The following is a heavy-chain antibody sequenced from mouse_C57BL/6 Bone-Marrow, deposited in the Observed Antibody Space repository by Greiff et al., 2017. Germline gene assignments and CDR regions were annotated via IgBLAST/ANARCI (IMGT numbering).Heavy chain of an antibody. J-gene: IGHJ4*01. CDR3: ARAYYSYYYDMDY. CDR2: IYPGSGST. Sequence: QVQLQQPGAELVKPGASVKMSCKASGYTFTSYWITWVKQRPGQGLEWIGDIYPGSGSTNSNEQFKSKATLTVDPSSSTAYMQLSSLTSEDSAVYDCARAYYSYYYDMDYWGQGTSVTVSS. CDR1: GYTFTSYW. D-gene: IGHD2-12*01. V-gene: IGHV1-55*01.